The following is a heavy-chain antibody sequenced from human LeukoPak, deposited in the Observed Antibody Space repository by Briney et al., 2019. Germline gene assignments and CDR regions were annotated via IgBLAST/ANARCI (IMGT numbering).Heavy chain of an antibody. CDR1: GFTFSSYT. J-gene: IGHJ4*02. CDR3: AKTPEYSSSWYFDY. V-gene: IGHV3-21*04. Sequence: PGGSLRLSCAASGFTFSSYTMNWVRQGPGKGLEWVPSISSSTSYTYYADSVKGRFTISRDNSKNTLYLQMNSLRAEDTAVYYCAKTPEYSSSWYFDYWGQGTLVTVSS. CDR2: ISSSTSYT. D-gene: IGHD6-6*01.